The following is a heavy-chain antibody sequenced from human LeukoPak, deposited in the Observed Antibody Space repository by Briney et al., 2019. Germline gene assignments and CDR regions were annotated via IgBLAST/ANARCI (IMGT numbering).Heavy chain of an antibody. V-gene: IGHV1-69*13. CDR3: ATIVGATNWFDP. CDR2: IIPIFGTA. CDR1: GGTFSSYA. Sequence: SVKVSCKASGGTFSSYAISWVRQAPGQGLEWMGGIIPIFGTANYAQKFQGRVTITADESTSTAYMELSSLRSEDTAVYYCATIVGATNWFDPWGQGTLVTVSS. J-gene: IGHJ5*02. D-gene: IGHD1-26*01.